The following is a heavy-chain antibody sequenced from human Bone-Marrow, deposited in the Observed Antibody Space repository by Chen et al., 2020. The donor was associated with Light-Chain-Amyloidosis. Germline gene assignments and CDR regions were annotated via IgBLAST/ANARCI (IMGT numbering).Heavy chain of an antibody. CDR3: AKDISYDDILPGYPADAFDI. Sequence: EVQLVESGGGLLQRGGSLRLSCAASGFAFSSYAMSWVRQAPGKGLEWVSTISVSGGSRFYGDSVKGRLTISRNNYKNALFLQMNSLRAEDTAVYYCAKDISYDDILPGYPADAFDIWGQGTMVTVSS. V-gene: IGHV3-23*04. CDR1: GFAFSSYA. CDR2: ISVSGGSR. D-gene: IGHD3-9*01. J-gene: IGHJ3*02.